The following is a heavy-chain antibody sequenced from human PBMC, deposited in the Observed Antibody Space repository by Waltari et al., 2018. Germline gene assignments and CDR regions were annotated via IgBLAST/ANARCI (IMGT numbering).Heavy chain of an antibody. CDR3: ARVLATVVTPDWFDP. J-gene: IGHJ5*02. D-gene: IGHD4-17*01. V-gene: IGHV4-59*01. Sequence: QVQLQESGPGLVKPSETLSLTGTVSGGSISSYYWSWIRQPQGKGLAWSGYIYYSGSTNYTPSLKSRVTISVDTSKNQFSLKLSSVTAADTAVYYCARVLATVVTPDWFDPWGQGTLVTVSS. CDR2: IYYSGST. CDR1: GGSISSYY.